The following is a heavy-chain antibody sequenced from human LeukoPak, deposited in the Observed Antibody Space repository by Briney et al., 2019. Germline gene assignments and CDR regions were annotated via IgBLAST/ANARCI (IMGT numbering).Heavy chain of an antibody. Sequence: SETLSLTCTVSGGSISSGSYYWSWIRQPAGKGLEWIGRIYTSGSTNYNPSPKSRVTISVDTSKNQISLKLSSVTAADTAVYYCARVSDFWSGYSDYWGQGTLVTVSS. CDR1: GGSISSGSYY. D-gene: IGHD3-3*01. CDR3: ARVSDFWSGYSDY. J-gene: IGHJ4*02. V-gene: IGHV4-61*02. CDR2: IYTSGST.